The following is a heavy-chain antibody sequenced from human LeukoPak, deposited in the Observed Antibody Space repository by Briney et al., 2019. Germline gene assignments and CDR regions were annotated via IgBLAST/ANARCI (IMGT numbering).Heavy chain of an antibody. Sequence: PGGXXRLSCAASGFTFSSYWMHWVRQAPGKGLVWVSRINSDGSSTIYADSVKGRFTISRDKAKKRLYLQMNSLRAEDTAVYYCARGTTYYYDSSGYPDWGQGTLVTVSS. CDR2: INSDGSST. D-gene: IGHD3-22*01. J-gene: IGHJ4*02. CDR3: ARGTTYYYDSSGYPD. V-gene: IGHV3-74*01. CDR1: GFTFSSYW.